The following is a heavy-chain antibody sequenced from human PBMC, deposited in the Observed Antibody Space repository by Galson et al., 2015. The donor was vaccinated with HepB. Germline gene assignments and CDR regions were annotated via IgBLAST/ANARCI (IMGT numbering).Heavy chain of an antibody. CDR1: GGSISSSSYY. Sequence: ETLSLTCTVSGGSISSSSYYWGWLRQPPGKGLEWIGSFYYTGNTHYNPSLKSRVTISGDTPKNQFSLKLNSVTAADTAVYYCARHESESKTYAADNWGQGTLVTVSS. CDR2: FYYTGNT. J-gene: IGHJ4*02. CDR3: ARHESESKTYAADN. D-gene: IGHD2-2*01. V-gene: IGHV4-39*01.